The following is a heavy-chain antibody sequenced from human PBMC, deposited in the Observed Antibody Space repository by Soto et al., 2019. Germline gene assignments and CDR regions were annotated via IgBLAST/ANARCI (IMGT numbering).Heavy chain of an antibody. CDR1: GFTFSSYG. J-gene: IGHJ6*02. D-gene: IGHD6-6*01. CDR3: AKDLVAARLWGGYYYYGMDV. Sequence: QVQLVESGGGVVQPGRSLRLSCAASGFTFSSYGMHWVRQAPGKGLEWVAVISYDGSNKYYADSVKGRFTISRDNSKNTLYLQRNSLRAEDTAVYYCAKDLVAARLWGGYYYYGMDVWGQGTTVTVSS. CDR2: ISYDGSNK. V-gene: IGHV3-30*18.